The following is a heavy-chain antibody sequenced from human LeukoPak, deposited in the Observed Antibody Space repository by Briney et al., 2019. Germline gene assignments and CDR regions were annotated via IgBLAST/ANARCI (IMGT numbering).Heavy chain of an antibody. V-gene: IGHV3-30*02. Sequence: PGGSLRLSCAASGFTFSSYGMHWVRQAPGKGLEWVAFIRYDGRNKYYADSVKGRFTISRDNSKNTLYLQMNSLRAEDTAVYYCARVGYYDFWSGLIPHTYYMDVWGKGTTVTVSS. CDR3: ARVGYYDFWSGLIPHTYYMDV. D-gene: IGHD3-3*01. CDR2: IRYDGRNK. J-gene: IGHJ6*03. CDR1: GFTFSSYG.